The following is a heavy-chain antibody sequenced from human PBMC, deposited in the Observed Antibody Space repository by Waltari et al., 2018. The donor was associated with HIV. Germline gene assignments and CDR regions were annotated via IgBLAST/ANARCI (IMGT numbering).Heavy chain of an antibody. CDR1: GGSIFSSNW. Sequence: QVQLQESGPGLVKPSGTLSLTCVVSGGSIFSSNWWSWVRQPPGKGLEWIGEIYHSGSTNYNPSPKSRVTISVDKSKNQFSLKLSSVTAADTAVYYCARGGFTKATSFFDYWGQGTLVPVSS. CDR3: ARGGFTKATSFFDY. D-gene: IGHD5-12*01. V-gene: IGHV4-4*02. CDR2: IYHSGST. J-gene: IGHJ4*02.